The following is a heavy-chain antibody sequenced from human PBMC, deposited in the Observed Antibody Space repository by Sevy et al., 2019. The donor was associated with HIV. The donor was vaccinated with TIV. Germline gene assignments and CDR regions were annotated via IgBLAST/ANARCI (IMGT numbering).Heavy chain of an antibody. CDR1: GFTFSSYS. Sequence: GGSLRLSCAASGFTFSSYSMNWVRQAPGKGLEWVSSISSSSSYIYYADSVKGRLTISRENAKNSQYLQMNSLRAEDTAVYYCARVGLGYFDSHYFDYWGQGTLVTVSS. V-gene: IGHV3-21*01. J-gene: IGHJ4*02. D-gene: IGHD3-9*01. CDR2: ISSSSSYI. CDR3: ARVGLGYFDSHYFDY.